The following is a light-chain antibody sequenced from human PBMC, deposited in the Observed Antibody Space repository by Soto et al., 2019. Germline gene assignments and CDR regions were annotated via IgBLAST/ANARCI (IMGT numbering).Light chain of an antibody. J-gene: IGLJ2*01. V-gene: IGLV2-14*03. CDR2: DVT. CDR1: SSDVGGYNY. CDR3: SSYTSGSTRVV. Sequence: QSARTQPASVSGSPGQSITISCTGTSSDVGGYNYVSWYQQHPGKAPKVMIYDVTKRPSGISNRFSGSKSGNTAALTISGLQVEDEADYYCSSYTSGSTRVVFGGGTKLTVL.